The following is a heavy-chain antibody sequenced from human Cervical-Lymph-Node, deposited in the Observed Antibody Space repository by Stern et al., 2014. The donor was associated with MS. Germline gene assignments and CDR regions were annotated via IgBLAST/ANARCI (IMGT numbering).Heavy chain of an antibody. V-gene: IGHV1-3*01. D-gene: IGHD4-17*01. Sequence: QVQLVQSGAEVKKPGASVKISCKTSGYTFRTHAIRWVRQAPGQGFEWMGWLIAANGNTKYSQKFQDRVTITSDTSATTAYMELSSLRSEDTAVYYCARGWGPYNDYVSGYFDYWCQGTLVTVSS. J-gene: IGHJ4*02. CDR3: ARGWGPYNDYVSGYFDY. CDR2: LIAANGNT. CDR1: GYTFRTHA.